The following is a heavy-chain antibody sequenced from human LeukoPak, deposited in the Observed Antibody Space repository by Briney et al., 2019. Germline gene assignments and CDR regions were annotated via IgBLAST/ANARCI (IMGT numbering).Heavy chain of an antibody. Sequence: ASVKVSCKASGYTFTSYGISWVRQAPGQGLEWMGWISAYNGNTNYAQKLQGRVTMTTDTSTSTAYMELRSLRSDDTAVYYCATDHSMANTAWWFGRWGQGTLVTVSS. CDR1: GYTFTSYG. J-gene: IGHJ5*02. CDR3: ATDHSMANTAWWFGR. CDR2: ISAYNGNT. V-gene: IGHV1-18*01. D-gene: IGHD5-24*01.